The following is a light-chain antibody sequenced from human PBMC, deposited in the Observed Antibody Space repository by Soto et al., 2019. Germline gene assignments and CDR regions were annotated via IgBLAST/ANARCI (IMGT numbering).Light chain of an antibody. J-gene: IGLJ1*01. Sequence: QSVLTQPASVSASLGQPITISCTGTSSDVGAYNYVYWYQQHPGKAPKLIIYDVSNRPSGIPNRFSGSKPGNTASLTISGLQAEDAAYYYCNSYTRSSRYVFGTGTRSPS. CDR2: DVS. CDR1: SSDVGAYNY. V-gene: IGLV2-14*03. CDR3: NSYTRSSRYV.